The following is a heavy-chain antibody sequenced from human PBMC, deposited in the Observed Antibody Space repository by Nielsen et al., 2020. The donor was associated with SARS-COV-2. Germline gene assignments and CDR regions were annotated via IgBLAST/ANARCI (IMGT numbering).Heavy chain of an antibody. CDR3: AKGGYSSSSWFGGLPVYYMDV. Sequence: GGSLRLSCAASGFTFSSYAMSWVRQAPGKGLEWVSAISGSGGSTYYADSVKGRFTISRDNSKNTLYLQMNSLRAEDTAVYYCAKGGYSSSSWFGGLPVYYMDVWGKGTTVTVSS. CDR1: GFTFSSYA. D-gene: IGHD6-6*01. CDR2: ISGSGGST. J-gene: IGHJ6*03. V-gene: IGHV3-23*01.